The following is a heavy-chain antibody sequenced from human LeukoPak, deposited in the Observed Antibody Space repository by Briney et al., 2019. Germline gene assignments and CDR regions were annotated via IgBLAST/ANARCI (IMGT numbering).Heavy chain of an antibody. Sequence: SETLSLTCTVSGGSFSSSTYYWGWIRQPPGKGLEWIGTIYYSGRTYYNPSLKSRVTVSVDTSKNQFSLKLSSVTAADTAVYYCARVRWLQLGYFDYWGQGTLVTVSS. V-gene: IGHV4-39*01. J-gene: IGHJ4*02. CDR3: ARVRWLQLGYFDY. D-gene: IGHD5-24*01. CDR1: GGSFSSSTYY. CDR2: IYYSGRT.